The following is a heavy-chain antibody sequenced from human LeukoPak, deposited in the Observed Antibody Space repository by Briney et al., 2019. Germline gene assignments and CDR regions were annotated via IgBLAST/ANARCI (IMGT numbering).Heavy chain of an antibody. CDR2: IKSKTDGGTT. D-gene: IGHD5-24*01. J-gene: IGHJ3*02. Sequence: PGGSLRLSCAASGFTFSNAWMSWVRQAPGKGLEWVGRIKSKTDGGTTDYAAPVKGRFTISRDDSKNTLYLQMNSLKTEDTAVYYCTTEMTTRGIDAFDIRGQGTMVTVSS. V-gene: IGHV3-15*01. CDR1: GFTFSNAW. CDR3: TTEMTTRGIDAFDI.